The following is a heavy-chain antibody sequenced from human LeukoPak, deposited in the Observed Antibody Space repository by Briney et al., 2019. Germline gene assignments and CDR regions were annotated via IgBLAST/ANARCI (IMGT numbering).Heavy chain of an antibody. Sequence: ASVKVSCKASGYTCTGYYMHWVRQAPRQGLEWMGWINPNSGGTNYAQKFQGRVTMTRDTSISTAYMELSRLRSDDTAVYYCARDREVRRLLLGDVFDIWGQGTMVTVFS. CDR1: GYTCTGYY. CDR2: INPNSGGT. D-gene: IGHD2-15*01. V-gene: IGHV1-2*02. CDR3: ARDREVRRLLLGDVFDI. J-gene: IGHJ3*02.